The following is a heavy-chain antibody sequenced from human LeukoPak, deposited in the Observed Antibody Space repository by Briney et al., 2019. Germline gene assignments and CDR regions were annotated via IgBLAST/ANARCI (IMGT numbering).Heavy chain of an antibody. V-gene: IGHV3-21*01. D-gene: IGHD3-9*01. CDR2: ISSSSSYI. CDR3: AKDYYDILTGFTYYFDY. Sequence: GGSLKLSCAASGFSFSSYAMSWVRQAPGKGLEWVSSISSSSSYIYYADSVKGRFTISRDNAKNSLYLQMNSLRAEDTAVYYCAKDYYDILTGFTYYFDYWGQGTLVTVSS. CDR1: GFSFSSYA. J-gene: IGHJ4*02.